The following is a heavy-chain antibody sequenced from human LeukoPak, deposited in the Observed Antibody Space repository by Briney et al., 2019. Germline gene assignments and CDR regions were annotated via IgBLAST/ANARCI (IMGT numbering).Heavy chain of an antibody. CDR1: GYAFTSYG. CDR3: AAVPRPNYSGSYYVGF. CDR2: ISAYNGNT. J-gene: IGHJ4*02. D-gene: IGHD1-26*01. Sequence: ASVKVSCKASGYAFTSYGISWVRQAPGQGLEWMGWISAYNGNTNYAQKLQGRVTMTTDTSTSTAYMELRSLRSEDTAVYYCAAVPRPNYSGSYYVGFWGQGTLVTVSS. V-gene: IGHV1-18*01.